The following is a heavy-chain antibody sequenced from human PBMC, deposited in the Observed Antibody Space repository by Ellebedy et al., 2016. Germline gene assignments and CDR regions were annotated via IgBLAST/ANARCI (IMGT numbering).Heavy chain of an antibody. V-gene: IGHV3-15*01. CDR3: ATEWGWLRPFES. D-gene: IGHD5-12*01. CDR1: GFTFRNTW. Sequence: GESLKISCAASGFTFRNTWMSWVRQAPGKGLEWVGRIRSQTEGGTTHYSAPVQGRFTISRDDSKDTLYLQMNSLTTEDTAVYYCATEWGWLRPFESWGRGTLVTVSS. J-gene: IGHJ4*02. CDR2: IRSQTEGGTT.